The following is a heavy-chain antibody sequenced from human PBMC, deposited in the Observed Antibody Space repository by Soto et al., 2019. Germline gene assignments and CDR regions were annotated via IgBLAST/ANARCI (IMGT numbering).Heavy chain of an antibody. D-gene: IGHD3-3*01. Sequence: PSETLSLTCTVSSGSITSYHWSWIRRPPGKVQEWIGSIHNSGSTHYNPSHKSRVTLSIDTSKNQFSLKLSSVTAAETAVYYGAREGVVRPMDVWVKGTTVTVSS. CDR1: SGSITSYH. CDR2: IHNSGST. V-gene: IGHV4-4*08. CDR3: AREGVVRPMDV. J-gene: IGHJ6*04.